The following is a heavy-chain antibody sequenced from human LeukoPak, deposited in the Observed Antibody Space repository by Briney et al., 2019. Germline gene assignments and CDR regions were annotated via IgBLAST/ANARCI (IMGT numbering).Heavy chain of an antibody. CDR1: GYTFASYD. CDR3: ARAGYCSSASCRSWFDP. D-gene: IGHD2-2*01. CDR2: MNPNSGNT. V-gene: IGHV1-8*01. J-gene: IGHJ5*02. Sequence: ASVKVSCKASGYTFASYDINWVRQATGQGLEWMGWMNPNSGNTGCAQKFQGRVTVTRDTSISTAYMELSSLRSEDTAVYYCARAGYCSSASCRSWFDPWGQGTLVTVSS.